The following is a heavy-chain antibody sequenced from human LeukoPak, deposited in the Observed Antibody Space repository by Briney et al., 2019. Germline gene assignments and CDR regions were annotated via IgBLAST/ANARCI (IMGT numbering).Heavy chain of an antibody. CDR2: IIPILGIA. CDR3: ARDSDYGDYVVGA. V-gene: IGHV1-69*04. D-gene: IGHD4-17*01. J-gene: IGHJ5*02. CDR1: GGTFSSYA. Sequence: SVKVSCKASGGTFSSYAISWVRQAPGQGLEWMGRIIPILGIANYAQKFQGRVTMTRDTSISTAYMELSRLRSDDTAVYYCARDSDYGDYVVGAWGQGTLVTVSS.